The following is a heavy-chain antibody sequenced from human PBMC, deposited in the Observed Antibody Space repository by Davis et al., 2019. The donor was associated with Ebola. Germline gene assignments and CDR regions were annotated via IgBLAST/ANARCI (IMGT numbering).Heavy chain of an antibody. CDR3: ARGGYTSRYYYYMDV. V-gene: IGHV4-61*01. Sequence: SETLSLTCSVSGGSISSGTYYWGWVRQPPGKGLEWIGYIYYSGSTNYNPSLKSRVTISVDTSKNQFSLKLGSVSAADTAVYYCARGGYTSRYYYYMDVWGKGTTVTVSS. CDR2: IYYSGST. J-gene: IGHJ6*03. CDR1: GGSISSGTYY. D-gene: IGHD5-12*01.